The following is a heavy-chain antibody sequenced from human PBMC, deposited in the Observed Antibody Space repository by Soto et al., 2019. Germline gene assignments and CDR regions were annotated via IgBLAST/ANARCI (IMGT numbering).Heavy chain of an antibody. Sequence: GGSLRLSCAASGFTFTSHCMHWVRQAPGMGLMWVSRINSDGTTTTYADSVKGRFTISRDNAKNTLYLQMNSLRAEDTAVYYCARVATGSYNWFDPWGPGTLVTVSS. CDR1: GFTFTSHC. D-gene: IGHD1-26*01. J-gene: IGHJ5*02. CDR2: INSDGTTT. V-gene: IGHV3-74*01. CDR3: ARVATGSYNWFDP.